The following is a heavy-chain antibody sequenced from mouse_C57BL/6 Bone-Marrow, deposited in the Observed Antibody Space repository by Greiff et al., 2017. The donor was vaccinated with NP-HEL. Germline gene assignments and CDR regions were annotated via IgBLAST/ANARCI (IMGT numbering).Heavy chain of an antibody. CDR2: IYPGDGDT. CDR1: GYAFSSSW. V-gene: IGHV1-82*01. J-gene: IGHJ1*03. D-gene: IGHD6-2*01. CDR3: ARVSVYWYFDV. Sequence: VQLQQSGPELVKPGASVKISCKASGYAFSSSWMNWVKQRPGKGLEWIGRIYPGDGDTNYNGKFKGKATLTADKSSSTAYMQLSSLTSEDAAVYFCARVSVYWYFDVWGTGTTVTVSS.